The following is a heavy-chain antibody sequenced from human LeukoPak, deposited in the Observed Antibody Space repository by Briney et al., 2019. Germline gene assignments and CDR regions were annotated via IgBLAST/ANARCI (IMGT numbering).Heavy chain of an antibody. D-gene: IGHD5-18*01. CDR1: GYTFTSYD. Sequence: ASVKVSCKASGYTFTSYDINWVRQATGHGLEWMGWMNPNSGNIFYAQKFQGRLTMTRNTSISTAYMELSNLRSEDTAVYYCARGQVDTLYYYYYMDVWGKGTTVTVSS. CDR3: ARGQVDTLYYYYYMDV. V-gene: IGHV1-8*01. CDR2: MNPNSGNI. J-gene: IGHJ6*03.